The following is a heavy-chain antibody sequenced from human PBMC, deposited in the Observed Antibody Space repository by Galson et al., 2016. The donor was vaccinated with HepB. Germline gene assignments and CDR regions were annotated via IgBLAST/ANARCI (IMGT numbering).Heavy chain of an antibody. D-gene: IGHD5-18*01. J-gene: IGHJ5*02. CDR3: VRSKSMSHRFLGLPRNQRGFNYGSLVFDL. Sequence: SLRLSCASSGFTFGGFWMSWVRQAPGKGLQWVATIKQDGREKYYVDSGRGRFTISRDNPKSSLYVQMNGLRVEDTAVYYCVRSKSMSHRFLGLPRNQRGFNYGSLVFDLWGQGMLVTVSS. CDR1: GFTFGGFW. V-gene: IGHV3-7*03. CDR2: IKQDGREK.